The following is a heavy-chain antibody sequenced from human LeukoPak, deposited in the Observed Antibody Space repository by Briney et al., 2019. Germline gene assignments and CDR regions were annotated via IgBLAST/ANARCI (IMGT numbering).Heavy chain of an antibody. V-gene: IGHV1-24*01. D-gene: IGHD2-2*01. CDR2: FEPEDGET. J-gene: IGHJ5*02. Sequence: ASVKDSCKVSGYTLTQLSMHWVRQAPGKGLEWMGGFEPEDGETIYAQKFQGRVTMTEDTSTDTAYMELSSLRSEDTAVYYCATYNLRLGYCSSTSCYSHWFDPWGQGTLVTVSS. CDR1: GYTLTQLS. CDR3: ATYNLRLGYCSSTSCYSHWFDP.